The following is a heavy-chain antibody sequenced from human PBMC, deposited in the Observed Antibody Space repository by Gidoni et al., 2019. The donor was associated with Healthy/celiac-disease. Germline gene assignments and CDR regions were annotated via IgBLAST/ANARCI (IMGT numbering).Heavy chain of an antibody. CDR1: GGTLSSYA. V-gene: IGHV1-69*01. D-gene: IGHD1-26*01. CDR3: ARGEWELRVGYYYYGMDV. J-gene: IGHJ6*02. CDR2: IIPIFGTA. Sequence: QVQLVQSGAEVKEPGSSVKVHCKDSGGTLSSYAISWVRQAPGEGLEWMGGIIPIFGTANYAQKFQGRVTITADESTSTAYMELSSLRSEDTAVYYCARGEWELRVGYYYYGMDVWGQVTTVTVSS.